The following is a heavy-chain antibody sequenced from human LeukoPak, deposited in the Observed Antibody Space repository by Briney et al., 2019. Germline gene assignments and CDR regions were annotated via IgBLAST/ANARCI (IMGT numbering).Heavy chain of an antibody. CDR3: ARADYVWGSYRAGRFDY. V-gene: IGHV4-59*02. CDR2: IYYSGST. CDR1: GGSVSNYY. D-gene: IGHD3-16*02. Sequence: SETLSLTCTVSGGSVSNYYWSWIRQPPGKRLEWIGYIYYSGSTNYNPSLKSRVTISVDTSKNQFSLKLSSVTAADTAVYYCARADYVWGSYRAGRFDYWGQGTLVTVSS. J-gene: IGHJ4*02.